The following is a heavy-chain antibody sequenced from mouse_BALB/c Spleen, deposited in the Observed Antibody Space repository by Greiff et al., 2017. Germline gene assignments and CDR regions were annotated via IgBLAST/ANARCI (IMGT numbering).Heavy chain of an antibody. Sequence: VQLQQSGPGLVAPSQSLSITCTVSGFSLTSYDISWIRQPPGKGLEWLGVIWTGGGTNYNSAFMSRLSISKDNSKSQVFLKMNSLQTDDTAIYYCVRDQYGNYGFAYWGQGTLVTVSA. CDR1: GFSLTSYD. V-gene: IGHV2-9-2*01. J-gene: IGHJ3*01. CDR2: IWTGGGT. D-gene: IGHD2-10*02. CDR3: VRDQYGNYGFAY.